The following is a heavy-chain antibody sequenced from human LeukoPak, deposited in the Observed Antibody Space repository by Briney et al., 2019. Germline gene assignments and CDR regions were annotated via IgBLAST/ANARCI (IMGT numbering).Heavy chain of an antibody. V-gene: IGHV4-34*01. J-gene: IGHJ4*02. CDR3: ARGPRVLLWFGELPNSYYFDY. CDR1: GGSFSGYY. Sequence: SETLSLTCAVYGGSFSGYYWSWIRQPPGKGLERIGEINHSGSTNYNPSLKSRVTISVDTSKNQFSLKLSSVTAADTAVYYCARGPRVLLWFGELPNSYYFDYWGQGTLVTVSS. D-gene: IGHD3-10*01. CDR2: INHSGST.